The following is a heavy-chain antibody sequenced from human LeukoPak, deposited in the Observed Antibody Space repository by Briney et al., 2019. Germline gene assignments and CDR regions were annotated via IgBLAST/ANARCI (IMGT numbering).Heavy chain of an antibody. CDR2: ISSSGSTI. CDR3: AAIAAAGTTSFDY. J-gene: IGHJ4*02. Sequence: QPGGSLRLSCAASGCTFSSYEMNWVRQAPGKGLGWVSYISSSGSTIYYADSVKGRFTISRDNAKNSLYLQMNSLRAEDTAVYYCAAIAAAGTTSFDYWGQGTLVTVSS. V-gene: IGHV3-48*03. D-gene: IGHD6-13*01. CDR1: GCTFSSYE.